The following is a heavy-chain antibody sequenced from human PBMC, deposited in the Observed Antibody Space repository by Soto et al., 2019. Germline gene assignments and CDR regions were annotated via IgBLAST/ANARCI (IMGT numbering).Heavy chain of an antibody. D-gene: IGHD3-9*01. V-gene: IGHV3-53*01. Sequence: GGSLRLSCAASGFTVSSNYMSWVRQAPGKGLEWVSVIYSGGSTYYADSVKGRFTISRDNSKNTLYLQMNSLRAEDTAVYYCARGRKSVLRYFDWLLELDYWGQGTLVTVSS. J-gene: IGHJ4*02. CDR1: GFTVSSNY. CDR3: ARGRKSVLRYFDWLLELDY. CDR2: IYSGGST.